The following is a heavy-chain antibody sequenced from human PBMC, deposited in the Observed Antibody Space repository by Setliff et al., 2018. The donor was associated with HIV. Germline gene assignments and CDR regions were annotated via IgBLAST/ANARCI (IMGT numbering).Heavy chain of an antibody. V-gene: IGHV1-2*02. CDR1: GYTFSDYY. Sequence: GASVKVSCKASGYTFSDYYLHWVRQAPGQAIEWMGWINPLSDATKFSHKFQGRVTLTTDTSINTAYMELHRLTSDDTAVYFCARGRVRAAAVTGLDWFDFWGQGSLVTVSS. CDR2: INPLSDAT. J-gene: IGHJ5*01. D-gene: IGHD6-13*01. CDR3: ARGRVRAAAVTGLDWFDF.